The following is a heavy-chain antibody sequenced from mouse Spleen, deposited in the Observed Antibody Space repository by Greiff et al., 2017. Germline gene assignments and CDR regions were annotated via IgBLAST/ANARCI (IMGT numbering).Heavy chain of an antibody. V-gene: IGHV1-26*01. J-gene: IGHJ1*01. D-gene: IGHD2-1*01. Sequence: EVQLQQSGPELVKPGASVKISCKASGYTFTDYYMNWVKQSHGKSLEWIGDINPNNGGTSYNQKFKGKATLTVDKSSSTAYMELRSLTSEDSAVYYCARSLYGNRYFDVWGAGTTVTVSS. CDR2: INPNNGGT. CDR1: GYTFTDYY. CDR3: ARSLYGNRYFDV.